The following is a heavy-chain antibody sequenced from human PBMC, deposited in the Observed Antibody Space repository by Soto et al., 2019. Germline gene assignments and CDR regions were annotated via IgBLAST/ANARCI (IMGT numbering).Heavy chain of an antibody. J-gene: IGHJ4*02. CDR3: ARRPYSGYSDY. D-gene: IGHD1-26*01. CDR1: GGSISSYY. CDR2: IYYSGST. Sequence: PSETLSLTCTVSGGSISSYYWSWIRQPPGKGLEWIGYIYYSGSTNYNPSLKSRFTISVDTSKNQFSLKLSSVTAADTAVYYCARRPYSGYSDYWGQGTLVTVSS. V-gene: IGHV4-59*08.